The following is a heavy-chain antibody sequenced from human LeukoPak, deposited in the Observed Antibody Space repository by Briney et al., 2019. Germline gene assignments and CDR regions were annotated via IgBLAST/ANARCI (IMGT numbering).Heavy chain of an antibody. CDR2: IYYSGST. J-gene: IGHJ4*02. V-gene: IGHV4-59*01. Sequence: SETLSLTCTVSGGSISSYYWSWIRQPPGKGLEWIGYIYYSGSTNYNPSLKSRVTISVDTSKNQFSLKLSSVTAADTAVYYCASLPIYYGSGSNGDYWGQGTLVTVSS. CDR1: GGSISSYY. D-gene: IGHD3-10*01. CDR3: ASLPIYYGSGSNGDY.